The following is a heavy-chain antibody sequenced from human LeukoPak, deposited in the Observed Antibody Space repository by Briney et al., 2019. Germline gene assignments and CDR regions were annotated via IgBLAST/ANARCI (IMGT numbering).Heavy chain of an antibody. V-gene: IGHV4-34*01. Sequence: SETLSLTCAVYGGSFSGYYWSWLRQPPGKGLEWIGEINHSGSTNYNPSLKSRVTISVDTSKNQFSLKLSSVTAADTAVYYCAREAGVKYYYGSGSYLPGYYMDVWGKGTTVTVSS. CDR3: AREAGVKYYYGSGSYLPGYYMDV. J-gene: IGHJ6*03. CDR2: INHSGST. CDR1: GGSFSGYY. D-gene: IGHD3-10*01.